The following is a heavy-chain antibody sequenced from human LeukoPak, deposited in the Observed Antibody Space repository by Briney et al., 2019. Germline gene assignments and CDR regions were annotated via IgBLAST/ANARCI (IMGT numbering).Heavy chain of an antibody. CDR2: IKQDGSEK. CDR1: GFTFSSYW. J-gene: IGHJ4*02. V-gene: IGHV3-7*01. CDR3: ATSAARAIES. Sequence: GGSLRLSCAASGFTFSSYWMSWVRQAPGKGLECVANIKQDGSEKYYVDSVRGRFTLSGDNAKNSLYLQMNSLRVEDTAVYYCATSAARAIESWGQGTLVTVSS. D-gene: IGHD6-25*01.